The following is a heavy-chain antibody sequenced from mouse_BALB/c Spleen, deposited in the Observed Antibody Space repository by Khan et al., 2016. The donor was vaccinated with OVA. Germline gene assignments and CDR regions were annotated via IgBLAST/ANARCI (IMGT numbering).Heavy chain of an antibody. J-gene: IGHJ1*01. CDR1: GFSLSRYS. V-gene: IGHV2-6-4*01. CDR3: ARNRDGGSYWYFDV. D-gene: IGHD3-3*01. Sequence: QVQLKESGPGLVAPSQSLSITCTVSGFSLSRYSVHWVRQPPGKGLEWLGIIWFGGSADYTSPLKSRLSFSKDTSKSQVFLKRNSLQTDYTAMYYCARNRDGGSYWYFDVWCAGTTVTVSS. CDR2: IWFGGSA.